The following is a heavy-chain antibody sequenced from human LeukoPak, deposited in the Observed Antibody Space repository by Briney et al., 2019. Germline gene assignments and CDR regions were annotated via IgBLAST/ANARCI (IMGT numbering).Heavy chain of an antibody. CDR2: IYYSRST. J-gene: IGHJ4*02. V-gene: IGHV4-59*01. D-gene: IGHD2-15*01. CDR1: GGSISSYY. CDR3: ARDVCSGGSCYFHY. Sequence: SETLSLTCTVSGGSISSYYWSWIRQPPGKGLEWIGYIYYSRSTNYNPSLKSRVTISVDTSKNQFSLKLSSVTAADTAVYYCARDVCSGGSCYFHYWGQGTLVTVSS.